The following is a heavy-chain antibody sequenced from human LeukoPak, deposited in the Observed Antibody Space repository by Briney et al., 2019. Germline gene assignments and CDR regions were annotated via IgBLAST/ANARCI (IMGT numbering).Heavy chain of an antibody. CDR1: GFTFSSYA. Sequence: PGRSLRLSCAASGFTFSSYAMHWVRQAPGKGLEWVAVISYDGSNKYYADSVKGRFTISRDNSKNTLYLQMNCLRAEDTAVYYCARGYSYGTSRYYYGMDVWGQGTTVTVSS. CDR2: ISYDGSNK. CDR3: ARGYSYGTSRYYYGMDV. J-gene: IGHJ6*02. V-gene: IGHV3-30-3*01. D-gene: IGHD5-18*01.